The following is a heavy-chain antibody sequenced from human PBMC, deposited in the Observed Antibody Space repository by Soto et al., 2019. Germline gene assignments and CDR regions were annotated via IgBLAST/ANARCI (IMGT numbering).Heavy chain of an antibody. J-gene: IGHJ6*02. CDR2: IIPIFGTT. V-gene: IGHV1-69*12. D-gene: IGHD6-19*01. CDR1: GGTFNSYA. Sequence: QVQLVQSGVEVKKPGSSVKVSCKASGGTFNSYAIDWVRQAPGQGLEWMGGIIPIFGTTNYAQKLQGRVKLTADEYTRTAYMELSTLTSEDTAVNYCARGTVAGSEYNFYYYGMDVWGQGTTVIVSS. CDR3: ARGTVAGSEYNFYYYGMDV.